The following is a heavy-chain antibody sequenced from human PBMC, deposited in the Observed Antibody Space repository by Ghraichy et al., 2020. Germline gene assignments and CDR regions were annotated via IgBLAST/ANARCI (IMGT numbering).Heavy chain of an antibody. CDR1: GGSFSGYY. Sequence: SETLSLTCAVYGGSFSGYYWSWIRQPPGKGLEWIGEINHSGSTNYNPSLKSRVTISVDTSKNQFSLKLSSVTAADTAVYYCARTLWAINAFDIWGQGTMVTVSS. J-gene: IGHJ3*02. D-gene: IGHD7-27*01. CDR3: ARTLWAINAFDI. CDR2: INHSGST. V-gene: IGHV4-34*01.